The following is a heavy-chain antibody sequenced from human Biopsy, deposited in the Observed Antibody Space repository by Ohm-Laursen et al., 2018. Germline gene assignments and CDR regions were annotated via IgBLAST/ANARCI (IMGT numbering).Heavy chain of an antibody. D-gene: IGHD3-16*01. V-gene: IGHV1-2*02. J-gene: IGHJ3*01. CDR3: ARDIMNRIAGLVARSDVFDV. CDR1: GYAVNDYF. CDR2: ISPNSGGT. Sequence: ASVKVSCKGSGYAVNDYFLHWLRQAPGQGPEWMGWISPNSGGTNYAQKFQGRVTMTTDMSTSTVYLELRRLISDDTAVYYCARDIMNRIAGLVARSDVFDVWGQGTLVTVSS.